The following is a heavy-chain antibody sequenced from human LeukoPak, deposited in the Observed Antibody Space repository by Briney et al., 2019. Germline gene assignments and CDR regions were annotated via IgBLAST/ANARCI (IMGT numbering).Heavy chain of an antibody. CDR2: ISSSGTTI. J-gene: IGHJ4*02. D-gene: IGHD6-19*01. V-gene: IGHV3-48*04. CDR3: ARVTAVAAPWVY. Sequence: GGSLRLSCAAPGFTFSSYGLSWARPAPGKGLEWVSYISSSGTTIQYADSVEGRFTISRDSAKNSLYLQMNSLRAEDTAVYYCARVTAVAAPWVYWGQGTQVTVSS. CDR1: GFTFSSYG.